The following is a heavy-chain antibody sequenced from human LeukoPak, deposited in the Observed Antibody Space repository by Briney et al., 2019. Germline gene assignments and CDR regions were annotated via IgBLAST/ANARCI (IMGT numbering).Heavy chain of an antibody. CDR3: ARSRVLYYYDSSGYYYDY. CDR2: MNPNSGNT. CDR1: GYTFTSYD. V-gene: IGHV1-8*01. Sequence: ASVKVSCKASGYTFTSYDINWVRQATGQGLEWMGWMNPNSGNTGYAQKFQGRVTMTRNTSISTAYMELSSLRSEDTAVYYCARSRVLYYYDSSGYYYDYWGQGTLVTVSS. D-gene: IGHD3-22*01. J-gene: IGHJ4*02.